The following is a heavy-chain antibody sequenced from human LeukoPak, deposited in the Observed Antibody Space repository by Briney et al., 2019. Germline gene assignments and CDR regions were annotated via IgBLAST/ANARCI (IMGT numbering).Heavy chain of an antibody. CDR2: IYTSGST. D-gene: IGHD2-15*01. J-gene: IGHJ6*03. CDR1: GGSISSYY. Sequence: SETLSLTCTVSGGSISSYYWSWIRQPAGKGLEWIGRIYTSGSTNYNPSLKSRVTMSVDTSKNQFSLKLGSVTAADAAVYYCARDLGSTYYYYYYMDVWGKGTTVTVSS. V-gene: IGHV4-4*07. CDR3: ARDLGSTYYYYYYMDV.